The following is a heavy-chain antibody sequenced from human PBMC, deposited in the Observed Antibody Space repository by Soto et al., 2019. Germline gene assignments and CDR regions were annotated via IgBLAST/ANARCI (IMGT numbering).Heavy chain of an antibody. CDR3: ASPPNESSGYYYGMDV. CDR1: GGTFSSYA. D-gene: IGHD6-19*01. Sequence: QVQLVESGAEVKKPGSSVKVSCKASGGTFSSYAISWVRQAPRHGLEWMGGIIPIFGTANYAQKFQGRVTITADASTSTAYMELSSLRSEDTAVYYCASPPNESSGYYYGMDVWGQGTTVTVSS. CDR2: IIPIFGTA. V-gene: IGHV1-69*12. J-gene: IGHJ6*02.